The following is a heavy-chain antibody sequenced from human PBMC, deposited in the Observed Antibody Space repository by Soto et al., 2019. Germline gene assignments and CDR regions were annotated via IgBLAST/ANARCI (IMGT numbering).Heavy chain of an antibody. D-gene: IGHD6-19*01. J-gene: IGHJ4*02. CDR1: GFTLNSYA. V-gene: IGHV3-23*01. CDR2: ISGSDGTT. CDR3: SRGGGASGWYGFFDY. Sequence: PGGSLRLSCAASGFTLNSYAMTWIRQAPGRGLEWVSLISGSDGTTYYADSVKGRFTISRDNSKNTLYIQMNSLTAEDTALYYCSRGGGASGWYGFFDYWGQGTLVTVSS.